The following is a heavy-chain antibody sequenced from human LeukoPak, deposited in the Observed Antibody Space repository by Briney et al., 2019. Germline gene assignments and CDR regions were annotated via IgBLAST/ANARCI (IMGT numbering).Heavy chain of an antibody. D-gene: IGHD6-13*01. V-gene: IGHV3-48*03. Sequence: GGSLRLSCVASGFTFSSYEMNWVRQAPGKGLEWISYISNSGSSIYYADSVMGRFTISRDNAKNSLYLQMNSLRAEDPAVYYCARDPSSSSWSPFDYWGQGTLVTVSS. CDR3: ARDPSSSSWSPFDY. J-gene: IGHJ4*02. CDR2: ISNSGSSI. CDR1: GFTFSSYE.